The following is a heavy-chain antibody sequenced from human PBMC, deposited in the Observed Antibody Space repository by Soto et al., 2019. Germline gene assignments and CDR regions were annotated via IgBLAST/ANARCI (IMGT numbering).Heavy chain of an antibody. J-gene: IGHJ5*02. Sequence: QVQLQESGPGLVKPSETLSLTCTVSGASISGFYWSWIRKSAGKGLEWIGRIYATGTTDYNPSLKGRFMTSVDTSKKQFSLKLRSVTAADTAVYYCVRDGTKTLRDWFDPWGQGISVTVSS. CDR3: VRDGTKTLRDWFDP. CDR1: GASISGFY. CDR2: IYATGTT. D-gene: IGHD1-1*01. V-gene: IGHV4-4*07.